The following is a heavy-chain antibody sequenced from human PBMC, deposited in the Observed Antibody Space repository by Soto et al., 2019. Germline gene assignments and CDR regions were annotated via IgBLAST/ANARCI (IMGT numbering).Heavy chain of an antibody. CDR2: IIPIFGTA. V-gene: IGHV1-69*13. CDR3: ARDFPRAAQYCSGGSCYNWFDP. Sequence: ASVKVSCKASRGTFSSYAISWVRQAPGQGLEWMGGIIPIFGTANYAQKFQGRVTITADESTSTAYMELSSLRSEDTAVYYCARDFPRAAQYCSGGSCYNWFDPWGQGTLVTVSS. CDR1: RGTFSSYA. J-gene: IGHJ5*02. D-gene: IGHD2-15*01.